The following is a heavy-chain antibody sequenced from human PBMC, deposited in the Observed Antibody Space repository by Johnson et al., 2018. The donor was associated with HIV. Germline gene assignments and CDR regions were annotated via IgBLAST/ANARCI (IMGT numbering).Heavy chain of an antibody. CDR1: QFTFSSYG. J-gene: IGHJ3*02. CDR3: AKVRSSSWYDAFDI. Sequence: QEQLVESGEILAKSAWSPRLSCAASQFTFSSYGMHWVRQAPGKGLEWVAVIWYDGSNKYYADSVKGRFTISRDNSKNTLYLQMNSLRIEDTAVYYCAKVRSSSWYDAFDIWGQGTMVTVSS. V-gene: IGHV3-33*06. CDR2: IWYDGSNK. D-gene: IGHD6-13*01.